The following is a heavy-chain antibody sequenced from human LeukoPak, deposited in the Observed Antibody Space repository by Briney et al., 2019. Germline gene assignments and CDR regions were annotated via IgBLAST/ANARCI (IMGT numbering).Heavy chain of an antibody. CDR3: ARGWSSYYDFWSGYYPYFDY. J-gene: IGHJ4*02. Sequence: PSETLSLTCTVSGGSISSYYWSWIRQPPGKGLEWIGYICYSGSTNYNPSLKSRVTISVDTSKNQFSLKLSSVTAADTAVYYCARGWSSYYDFWSGYYPYFDYWGQGTLVTVSS. CDR2: ICYSGST. V-gene: IGHV4-59*01. D-gene: IGHD3-3*01. CDR1: GGSISSYY.